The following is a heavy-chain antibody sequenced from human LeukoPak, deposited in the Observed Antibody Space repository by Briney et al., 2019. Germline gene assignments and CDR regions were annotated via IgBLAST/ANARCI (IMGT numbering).Heavy chain of an antibody. D-gene: IGHD1-26*01. CDR1: GGTFSSYA. V-gene: IGHV1-69*01. Sequence: SVKVSCKASGGTFSSYAISWVRQAPGQGLEWMGGIIPIFGTANYAQKFQGRVTITADESTSTAYMELSSLRSEDTAVYYCARLVGATYYYYYYMDVWGKGTTVTVSS. CDR2: IIPIFGTA. CDR3: ARLVGATYYYYYYMDV. J-gene: IGHJ6*03.